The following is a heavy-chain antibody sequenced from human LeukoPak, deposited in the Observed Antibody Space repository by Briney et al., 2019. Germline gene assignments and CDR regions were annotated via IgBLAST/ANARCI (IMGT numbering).Heavy chain of an antibody. CDR3: ARDLVWFGEPKGYYNYMDV. D-gene: IGHD3-10*01. J-gene: IGHJ6*03. CDR2: INWNGGST. Sequence: GGSLRLSCAASGFTFDDYGMSWGRQAPGKGLEWVSGINWNGGSTGYADSVKGRFTISRDNAKNSLYLQMNTLRAEDTAVYYCARDLVWFGEPKGYYNYMDVWGKGTTVTVSS. V-gene: IGHV3-20*04. CDR1: GFTFDDYG.